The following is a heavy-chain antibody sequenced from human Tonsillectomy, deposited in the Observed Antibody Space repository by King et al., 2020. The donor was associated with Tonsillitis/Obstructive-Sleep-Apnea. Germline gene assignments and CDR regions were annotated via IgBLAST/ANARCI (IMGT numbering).Heavy chain of an antibody. CDR3: ARGYDCWSGSRNWCEP. J-gene: IGHJ5*02. CDR2: IYYSGST. D-gene: IGHD3-3*01. Sequence: VQLQESGPGLVKPSQTLSLTCTVSGGSISSGGYYWSWIRQHPGKGLEWIGYIYYSGSTYYNPSLKSLVTISVDTSKNQFSLKLSSVTAADTAVYYCARGYDCWSGSRNWCEPWGQGTLVTVSS. V-gene: IGHV4-31*01. CDR1: GGSISSGGYY.